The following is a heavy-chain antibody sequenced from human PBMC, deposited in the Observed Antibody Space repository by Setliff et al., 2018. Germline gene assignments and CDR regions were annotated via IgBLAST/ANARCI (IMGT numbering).Heavy chain of an antibody. CDR3: AISTLSICTGGNCPNAFDV. V-gene: IGHV1-18*01. CDR2: ISAYNGKT. D-gene: IGHD2-8*02. Sequence: ASVKVSCKASGYTLSNSILSWVRQAPGQGLEWVGWISAYNGKTYFAQKFQDRITLTTDTSTNTGYLELRSLRSDDTAIYYCAISTLSICTGGNCPNAFDVWGQGTVVTVSS. J-gene: IGHJ3*01. CDR1: GYTLSNSI.